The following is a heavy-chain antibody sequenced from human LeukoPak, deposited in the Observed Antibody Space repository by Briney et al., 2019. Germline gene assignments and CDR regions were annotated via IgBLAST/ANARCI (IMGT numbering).Heavy chain of an antibody. CDR1: GFTFSSYA. Sequence: QSGGSLRLSCAASGFTFSSYAMSWVRQGPGRGLERVSAISGSGGSTYYADSVKGRFTISRDNSKNTLYLQMNSLRAEDTAVYYCAKGGIAVAAFDYWGQGTLVTVSS. J-gene: IGHJ4*02. CDR3: AKGGIAVAAFDY. CDR2: ISGSGGST. V-gene: IGHV3-23*01. D-gene: IGHD6-19*01.